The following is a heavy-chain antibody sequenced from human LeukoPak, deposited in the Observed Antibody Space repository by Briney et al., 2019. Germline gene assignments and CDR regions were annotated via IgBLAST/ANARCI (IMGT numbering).Heavy chain of an antibody. J-gene: IGHJ4*02. CDR2: IDYSGIT. CDR1: GGSISSYY. V-gene: IGHV4-59*12. D-gene: IGHD6-19*01. CDR3: VRVLGSGWTGFDN. Sequence: SETLSLTCTVSGGSISSYYWSWIRQSPGKGLEWIAYIDYSGITNYNPSLKGRVTISLDMSKNQFSLNVRSVTAADTAVYYCVRVLGSGWTGFDNWGQGTLVIVSS.